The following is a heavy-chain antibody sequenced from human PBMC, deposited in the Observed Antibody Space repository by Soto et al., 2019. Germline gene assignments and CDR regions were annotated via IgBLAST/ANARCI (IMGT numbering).Heavy chain of an antibody. Sequence: SETLSLTCTVSGGSISSYYWSWIRQPPGKGLEWIGYIYYSGSTNYNPSLKSRVTISVDTSKNQFSLKLSSVTAADTAVYYCARRATTVTYDAFDIWGQGTMVTISS. CDR2: IYYSGST. D-gene: IGHD4-17*01. V-gene: IGHV4-59*01. J-gene: IGHJ3*02. CDR1: GGSISSYY. CDR3: ARRATTVTYDAFDI.